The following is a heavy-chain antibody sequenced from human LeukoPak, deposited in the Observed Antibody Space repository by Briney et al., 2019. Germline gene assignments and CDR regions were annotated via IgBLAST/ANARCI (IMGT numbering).Heavy chain of an antibody. Sequence: GGSLRLSCTASGFTFSSYAMSWVRQAPGKGLEWVSAISGSGGSTYYADSVKGRFTISRDNSKNTLYLQMNSLRAEDTAVYYCAKCPYSSGWHHFDYWGQGTLVTVSS. D-gene: IGHD6-19*01. CDR1: GFTFSSYA. CDR3: AKCPYSSGWHHFDY. V-gene: IGHV3-23*01. J-gene: IGHJ4*02. CDR2: ISGSGGST.